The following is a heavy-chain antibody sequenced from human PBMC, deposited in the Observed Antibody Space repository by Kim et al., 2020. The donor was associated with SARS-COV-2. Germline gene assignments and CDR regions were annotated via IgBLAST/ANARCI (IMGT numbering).Heavy chain of an antibody. D-gene: IGHD1-26*01. J-gene: IGHJ6*02. V-gene: IGHV3-30*18. CDR3: AKDITYSGSSYGMDV. Sequence: GGSLRLSCAASGFTFSSYGMHWVRQAPGKGLEWVAVISYDGSNKYYADSVKGRFTISGDNSKNTLYLQMNSLRAEDTAVYYCAKDITYSGSSYGMDVWGQGTTVTVSS. CDR1: GFTFSSYG. CDR2: ISYDGSNK.